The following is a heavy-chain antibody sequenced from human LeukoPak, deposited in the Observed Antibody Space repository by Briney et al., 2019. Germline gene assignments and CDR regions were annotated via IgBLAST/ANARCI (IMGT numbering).Heavy chain of an antibody. CDR2: ISGSGGST. CDR3: AKVPPDSGSYYVDY. CDR1: GFTFSSYA. V-gene: IGHV3-23*01. D-gene: IGHD1-26*01. J-gene: IGHJ4*02. Sequence: GGSLRLSCAASGFTFSSYAMSWVRQAPGKGLEWVSAISGSGGSTYYADSVKGRFTISRDNSKNTLYLQMNSRRAEDTAVYYCAKVPPDSGSYYVDYWGQGTLGTVSS.